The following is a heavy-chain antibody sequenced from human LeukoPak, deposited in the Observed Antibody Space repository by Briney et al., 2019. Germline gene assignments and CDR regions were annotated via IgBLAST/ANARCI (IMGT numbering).Heavy chain of an antibody. D-gene: IGHD3-10*01. J-gene: IGHJ3*02. CDR2: VIPNNGGT. CDR3: ARGVLLQGRGAFDI. Sequence: GASVKVSCKASGYTFTSYGISWVRQAPGQGLEWMGWVIPNNGGTNYAQNYQGRVTMTRDTSINTAYMELSSLTYDDTAVYYCARGVLLQGRGAFDIWGQGAMVTVSS. V-gene: IGHV1-2*02. CDR1: GYTFTSYG.